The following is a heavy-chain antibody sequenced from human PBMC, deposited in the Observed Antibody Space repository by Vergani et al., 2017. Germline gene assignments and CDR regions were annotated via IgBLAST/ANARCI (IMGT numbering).Heavy chain of an antibody. CDR3: ARDLSGGIAVAGITLSQIF. Sequence: QVQLQESGPGLVKPSETLSLTCTVSGGSISSYYWSWIRQPPGKGLEWIGYIYYSGSTNYNPSLKSRVTISVDTSKNQFSLKLSSVTAADTAVYYCARDLSGGIAVAGITLSQIFWGQGTLVTVSS. V-gene: IGHV4-59*01. CDR2: IYYSGST. J-gene: IGHJ4*02. D-gene: IGHD6-19*01. CDR1: GGSISSYY.